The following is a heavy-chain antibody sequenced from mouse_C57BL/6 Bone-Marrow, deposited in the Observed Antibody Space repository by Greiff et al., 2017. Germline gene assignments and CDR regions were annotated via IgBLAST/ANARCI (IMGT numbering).Heavy chain of an antibody. Sequence: QVQLQQSGAELARPGASVKLSCKASGYTFTSYGISWVKQRTGQGLEWIGEIYPRSGNPYYNEKFKGKATLTADKSSSTAYMELRSLTSEDSAVYFCAREATTVVARYAMDYWGQGTSVTVSS. D-gene: IGHD1-1*01. CDR1: GYTFTSYG. J-gene: IGHJ4*01. CDR3: AREATTVVARYAMDY. V-gene: IGHV1-81*01. CDR2: IYPRSGNP.